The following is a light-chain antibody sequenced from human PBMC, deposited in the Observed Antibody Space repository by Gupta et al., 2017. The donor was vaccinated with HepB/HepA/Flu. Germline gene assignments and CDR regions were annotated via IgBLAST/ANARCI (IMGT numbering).Light chain of an antibody. V-gene: IGKV2-30*01. Sequence: DVVMTQSPLSLPVTLGQPASIYCRSSQSLLYSDGNTYLSWYQQRPGQSPRRLMYEGSKRDSGVPDRYSGSGSGAYFTLKISRVEAEDVGVYYCMQGTHAGFTFGPGTNVAIK. CDR1: QSLLYSDGNTY. CDR3: MQGTHAGFT. J-gene: IGKJ3*01. CDR2: EGS.